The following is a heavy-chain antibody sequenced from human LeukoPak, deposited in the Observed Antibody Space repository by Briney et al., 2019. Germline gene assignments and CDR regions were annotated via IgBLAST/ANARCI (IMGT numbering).Heavy chain of an antibody. CDR3: AKDRSCTGSSCNVGS. Sequence: GGSVRVSCAASGFTFSSFAMSWVRQAPGKGLEWVSGISGSDCSTYYAHSVRGRFTITRDNSKNTPFLQMNSLRAEDTAVYYCAKDRSCTGSSCNVGSWGQGTMVTVSS. CDR2: ISGSDCST. J-gene: IGHJ3*01. D-gene: IGHD2-2*01. CDR1: GFTFSSFA. V-gene: IGHV3-23*01.